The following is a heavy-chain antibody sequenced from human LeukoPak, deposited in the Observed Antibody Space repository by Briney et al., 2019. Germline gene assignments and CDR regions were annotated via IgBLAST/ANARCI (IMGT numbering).Heavy chain of an antibody. Sequence: SETLSLTCTVSGGSISSGGYYWSWIRQHPGKGLEWIGYIYYSGSTYYNPSLKSRVTISVDTSKNQFSLKLSSVTAADTAVYYCARGVRRWLQLSYFDYWGQGTLVTVSS. CDR1: GGSISSGGYY. CDR3: ARGVRRWLQLSYFDY. J-gene: IGHJ4*02. V-gene: IGHV4-31*03. D-gene: IGHD5-24*01. CDR2: IYYSGST.